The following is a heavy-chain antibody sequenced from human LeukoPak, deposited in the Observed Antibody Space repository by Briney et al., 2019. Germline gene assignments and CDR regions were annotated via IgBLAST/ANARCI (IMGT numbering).Heavy chain of an antibody. CDR3: ARANFLYCSSSTSLFDY. Sequence: GASVKVSCKASGYTFTDYYMHWVRQAPGQGFEWMGWINPNDGDTNYAQKFQGRVTMTVDTSISTAHMEVSRLRSDDTAVYYCARANFLYCSSSTSLFDYWGQGTLVTVSS. D-gene: IGHD2-2*01. CDR1: GYTFTDYY. CDR2: INPNDGDT. V-gene: IGHV1-2*02. J-gene: IGHJ4*02.